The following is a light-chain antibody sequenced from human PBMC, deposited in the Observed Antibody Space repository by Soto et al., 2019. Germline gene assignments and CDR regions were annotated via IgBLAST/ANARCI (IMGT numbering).Light chain of an antibody. CDR2: WAS. CDR3: PQYVATLWT. Sequence: DIVMTQSPDSLAVSLGERATINCKSSQSLVYSANNKNYLAWYQQKPGQPPKLLIYWASVLESGVPDRFSGSGSGTDFTLTISSLQAEDVAVYYCPQYVATLWTFGQGTKVEVK. V-gene: IGKV4-1*01. CDR1: QSLVYSANNKNY. J-gene: IGKJ1*01.